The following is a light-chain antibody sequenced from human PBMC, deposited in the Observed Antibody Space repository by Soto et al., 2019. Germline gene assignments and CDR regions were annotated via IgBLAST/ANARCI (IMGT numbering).Light chain of an antibody. Sequence: QSVLTQPPSVSGAPGQRVTLSCTGSSSNIGAGFDAHWYQQFPGTAPKLLIYGNNNRPSGVPDRFSASKSGTSASLAITGLQAEDEADYYCQSYDSSLSAYVFATGTKVTVL. J-gene: IGLJ1*01. CDR2: GNN. CDR1: SSNIGAGFD. CDR3: QSYDSSLSAYV. V-gene: IGLV1-40*01.